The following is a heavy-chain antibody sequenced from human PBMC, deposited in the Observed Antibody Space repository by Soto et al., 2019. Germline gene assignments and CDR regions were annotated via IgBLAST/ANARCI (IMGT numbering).Heavy chain of an antibody. J-gene: IGHJ4*02. CDR2: ISYDGSNK. D-gene: IGHD1-26*01. CDR3: ARERKVGATLYEY. Sequence: QVQLVESGGGVVQPGRSLRLSCAASGFTFSSYAMHWVRQAPGKGLEWVAVISYDGSNKYYADSVKGRFTISRDNSKNTLYLQMNSLRAEDTAVYYCARERKVGATLYEYWGQGTLVTVSS. CDR1: GFTFSSYA. V-gene: IGHV3-30-3*01.